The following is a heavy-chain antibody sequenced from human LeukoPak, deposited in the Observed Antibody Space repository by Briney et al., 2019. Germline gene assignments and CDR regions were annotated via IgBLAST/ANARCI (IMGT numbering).Heavy chain of an antibody. CDR3: ARQSTIAAARIDP. D-gene: IGHD6-25*01. V-gene: IGHV4-39*01. J-gene: IGHJ5*02. CDR1: GGSISDSNYY. CDR2: IYYSGSA. Sequence: SETLSLTCTVPGGSISDSNYYWGWIRQPPGRGLEWIGNIYYSGSAYYSPSLKSRVTVSVDTSKNQFSLKLNSVTAADTALYYCARQSTIAAARIDPWGQGTLVTVSS.